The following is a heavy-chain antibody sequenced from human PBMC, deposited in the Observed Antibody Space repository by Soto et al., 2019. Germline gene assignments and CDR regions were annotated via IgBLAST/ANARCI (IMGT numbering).Heavy chain of an antibody. CDR2: ISYDGSNK. Sequence: GGSLRLSCAASGCPFSSYGMHWVRQAPGKGLEWVAVISYDGSNKYYADSVKGRFTISRDNSKNTLYLQMNSLRAEDTAVYYCAKEKGIVLVPAASPLYYYYGMDVWGQGTTVTVSS. J-gene: IGHJ6*02. CDR3: AKEKGIVLVPAASPLYYYYGMDV. CDR1: GCPFSSYG. V-gene: IGHV3-30*18. D-gene: IGHD2-2*01.